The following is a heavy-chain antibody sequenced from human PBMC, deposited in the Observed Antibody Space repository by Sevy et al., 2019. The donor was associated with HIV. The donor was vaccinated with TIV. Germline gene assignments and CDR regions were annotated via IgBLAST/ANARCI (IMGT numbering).Heavy chain of an antibody. Sequence: GGSLRLSCAASGFTFSNYWMSWVRQAPGKGLEWVANIKQDGSEKYSVDSVKGRFTISRDNAKNSLYLQMNSLRAEDTAVYYCARAQGYCVVNSCFGGSINAFDFWGQGTMVTVSS. D-gene: IGHD2-2*01. J-gene: IGHJ3*01. CDR2: IKQDGSEK. CDR3: ARAQGYCVVNSCFGGSINAFDF. V-gene: IGHV3-7*01. CDR1: GFTFSNYW.